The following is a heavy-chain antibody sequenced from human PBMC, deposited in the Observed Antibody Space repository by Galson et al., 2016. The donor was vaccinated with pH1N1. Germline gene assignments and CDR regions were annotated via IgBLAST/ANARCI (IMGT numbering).Heavy chain of an antibody. J-gene: IGHJ4*02. CDR3: AKDQSVFDLPIDY. D-gene: IGHD3-9*01. CDR2: ISYDGSDK. CDR1: GFGFSSYA. Sequence: SLRLSCAASGFGFSSYAMHWVRQAPGKGLDWVAGISYDGSDKFYADSVKGRFTISRDSSKNTLYLQMNSLGAEDTAIYYCAKDQSVFDLPIDYWGQGTLVTVSS. V-gene: IGHV3-30*04.